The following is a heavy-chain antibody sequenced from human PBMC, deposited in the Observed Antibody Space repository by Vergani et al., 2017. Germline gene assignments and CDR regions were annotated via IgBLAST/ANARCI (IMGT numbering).Heavy chain of an antibody. CDR1: GYSFTTYY. J-gene: IGHJ4*02. Sequence: QVQVVQSGAEVKKPGASVKVSCKASGYSFTTYYMHWMRQAPGQGLEWIGFINPSGGSTSYAQKFQGRVTMTRDTSMSTVYMELSSLRSEDTAVYYCAWNRDSGLDYWGQGTLVTVSS. V-gene: IGHV1-46*03. D-gene: IGHD1-26*01. CDR2: INPSGGST. CDR3: AWNRDSGLDY.